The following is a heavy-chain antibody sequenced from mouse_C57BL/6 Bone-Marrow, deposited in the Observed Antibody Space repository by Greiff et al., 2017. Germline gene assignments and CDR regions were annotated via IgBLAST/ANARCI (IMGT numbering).Heavy chain of an antibody. CDR1: GYSFTGYY. Sequence: EVQLQQSGPELVKPGASVKISCKASGYSFTGYYMNWVKQSPEKSLEWIGEINPSTGGTTYNQKFKAKATLTVDKSSSTAYMQLKSLTSEDSAVYYCARNYYGSSLYWYFDVWGTGTTVTVSS. CDR3: ARNYYGSSLYWYFDV. CDR2: INPSTGGT. D-gene: IGHD1-1*01. V-gene: IGHV1-42*01. J-gene: IGHJ1*03.